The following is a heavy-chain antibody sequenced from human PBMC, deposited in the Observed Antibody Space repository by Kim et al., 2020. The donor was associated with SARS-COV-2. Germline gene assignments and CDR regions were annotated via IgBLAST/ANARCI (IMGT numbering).Heavy chain of an antibody. CDR1: GFTFDDYA. Sequence: GGSLRLSCAASGFTFDDYAMHWVRQAPGKGLEWVSGISWNSGSIGYADSVKGRFTISRDNAKNSLYLQMNSLRAEDTALYYCAKDSGLLWFGELSGAHWFDPWGQGTLVTVSS. V-gene: IGHV3-9*01. CDR2: ISWNSGSI. CDR3: AKDSGLLWFGELSGAHWFDP. J-gene: IGHJ5*02. D-gene: IGHD3-10*01.